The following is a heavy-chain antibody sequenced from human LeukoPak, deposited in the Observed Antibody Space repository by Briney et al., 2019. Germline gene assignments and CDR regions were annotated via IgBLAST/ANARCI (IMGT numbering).Heavy chain of an antibody. D-gene: IGHD2-15*01. V-gene: IGHV4-30-2*01. CDR2: TFHSGST. Sequence: SETLSLTCAVSGGSISSGGFSWSWIRQPPGKGLESIGYTFHSGSTYYNPSLKSRVTISVDRSKNQFSLKVNSVTAADTAVYYCARLYCNGGSCHLDYWGQGTLVTVSS. CDR1: GGSISSGGFS. J-gene: IGHJ4*02. CDR3: ARLYCNGGSCHLDY.